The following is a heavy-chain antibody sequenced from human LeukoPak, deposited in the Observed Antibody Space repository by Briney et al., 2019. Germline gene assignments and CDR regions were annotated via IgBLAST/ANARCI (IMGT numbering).Heavy chain of an antibody. J-gene: IGHJ4*02. CDR3: ARCEGDCYSSYYFDY. V-gene: IGHV1-2*04. Sequence: GASVKVSCKASGYTFTGYYMHWVRQAPGQGLEWMGWINPNSGGTNYAQKFQGWVTMTRDTSISTAYMELSRLRSDDTAVYYCARCEGDCYSSYYFDYWGQGTLVTVSS. CDR2: INPNSGGT. CDR1: GYTFTGYY. D-gene: IGHD2-21*02.